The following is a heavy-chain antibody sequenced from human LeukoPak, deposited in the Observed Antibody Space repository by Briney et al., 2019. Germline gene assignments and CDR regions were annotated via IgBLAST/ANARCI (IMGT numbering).Heavy chain of an antibody. D-gene: IGHD2-21*01. CDR2: IYYSGST. Sequence: SETLSLTCTVSGGSISSSSYYWGWIRQPPGKGLEWIGSIYYSGSTYYNPSLKSRVTISVDTSKNQFSLKLSSVTAADTAVYYCARHHEGPMDEHYYMDVWGKGTTVTVPS. V-gene: IGHV4-39*01. CDR1: GGSISSSSYY. CDR3: ARHHEGPMDEHYYMDV. J-gene: IGHJ6*03.